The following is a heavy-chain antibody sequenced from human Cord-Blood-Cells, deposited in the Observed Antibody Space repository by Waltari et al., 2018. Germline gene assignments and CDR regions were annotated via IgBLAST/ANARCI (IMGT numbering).Heavy chain of an antibody. Sequence: QVQLQESGPGLVKPSQTLSLTCTVSGGSISSGGYYWSWIRQHPGEGLEWIGYIYYSGSPYYNPSLKSRVTISVDTSKNQFSLKLSSVTAADTAVYYCARTGGEWLEYFQHWGQGTLVTVSS. J-gene: IGHJ1*01. D-gene: IGHD3-3*01. CDR1: GGSISSGGYY. CDR2: IYYSGSP. CDR3: ARTGGEWLEYFQH. V-gene: IGHV4-31*03.